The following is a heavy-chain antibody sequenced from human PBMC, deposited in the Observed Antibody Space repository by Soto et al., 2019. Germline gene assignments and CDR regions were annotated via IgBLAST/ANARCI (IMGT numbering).Heavy chain of an antibody. Sequence: QVQLQESGPGLVKPSGTLSLTCAVSGGSISSPNWWSWVRQSPGKGLEWIGEIYHSGGTHYNPSLKRRVTISVDKSKNQFSLKLTSVTATDTAIYYCARVPITVIRGAFGFDPWGQGTLVTVSS. CDR2: IYHSGGT. D-gene: IGHD3-10*01. CDR1: GGSISSPNW. V-gene: IGHV4-4*02. CDR3: ARVPITVIRGAFGFDP. J-gene: IGHJ5*02.